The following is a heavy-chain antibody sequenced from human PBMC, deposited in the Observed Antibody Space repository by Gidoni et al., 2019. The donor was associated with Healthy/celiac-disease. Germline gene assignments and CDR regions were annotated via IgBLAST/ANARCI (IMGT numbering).Heavy chain of an antibody. CDR3: ARDGPKWELTTHFDY. CDR1: GGSISSYY. J-gene: IGHJ4*02. Sequence: HVQLQESGPGLVTPSETLSLTCTVSGGSISSYYWSWIRQPAGKGLEWIGRIYTSGSPNYNPSLKSRVTMSVDTSKNQFSLKLSSVTAADTAVYYCARDGPKWELTTHFDYWGQGTLVTVSS. CDR2: IYTSGSP. V-gene: IGHV4-4*07. D-gene: IGHD1-26*01.